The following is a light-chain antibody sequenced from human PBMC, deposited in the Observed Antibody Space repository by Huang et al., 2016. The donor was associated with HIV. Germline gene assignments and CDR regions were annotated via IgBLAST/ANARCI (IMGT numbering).Light chain of an antibody. Sequence: DIQMTQSPSSLSASVGDRVTITCRASQTLSRYLNWYQKKPGTAPKLLIFAASTLQSGVPSRFSGSGSGTDFTLTISSLQPEDFATYYCQQSYSTPLLTFGGGTKVDMK. CDR3: QQSYSTPLLT. J-gene: IGKJ4*01. V-gene: IGKV1-39*01. CDR1: QTLSRY. CDR2: AAS.